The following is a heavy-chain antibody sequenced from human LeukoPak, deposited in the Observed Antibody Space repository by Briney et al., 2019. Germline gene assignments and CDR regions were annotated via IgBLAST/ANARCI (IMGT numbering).Heavy chain of an antibody. J-gene: IGHJ4*02. CDR3: ASLWGSGSGPPKYYFDH. CDR1: GGSISNYY. D-gene: IGHD5-12*01. V-gene: IGHV4-59*08. Sequence: SQTLSLTCSVSGGSISNYYWSWIRQPPGKGLEWFGYISYSGTTNYNPSLKSRVAMSMDTSKNQFSLELNSVTAADTAVYYCASLWGSGSGPPKYYFDHWGQGTPVTVSS. CDR2: ISYSGTT.